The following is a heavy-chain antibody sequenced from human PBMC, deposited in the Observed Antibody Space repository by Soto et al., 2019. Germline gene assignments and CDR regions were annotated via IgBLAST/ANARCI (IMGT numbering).Heavy chain of an antibody. CDR3: AKESGLVTAYGMDV. D-gene: IGHD2-21*02. Sequence: QVQLVESGGGVVQPGRSLRLSCAASGFTFSSYGMHWVRQAPGKGLEWVAVISYDGSNKYYADSVKGRFTISRDNSKNTLYLQRNSLRAEDTAVYYCAKESGLVTAYGMDVWGQGTTVTVSS. J-gene: IGHJ6*02. CDR1: GFTFSSYG. V-gene: IGHV3-30*18. CDR2: ISYDGSNK.